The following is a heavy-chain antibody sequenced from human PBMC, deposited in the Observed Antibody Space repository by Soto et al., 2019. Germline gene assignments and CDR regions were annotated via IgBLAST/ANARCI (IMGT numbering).Heavy chain of an antibody. CDR2: ISYSGGST. V-gene: IGHV3-23*01. CDR3: ANLNPLHSSSWS. Sequence: PGGSLRLSCAASGFTFTTYAMSWARQAPGKGLEWVSAISYSGGSTFYADSVKGRFTVSRDNSKNTLYLQMNSLRAEDTAVYYCANLNPLHSSSWSWGQGTLVTVSS. CDR1: GFTFTTYA. D-gene: IGHD6-13*01. J-gene: IGHJ5*02.